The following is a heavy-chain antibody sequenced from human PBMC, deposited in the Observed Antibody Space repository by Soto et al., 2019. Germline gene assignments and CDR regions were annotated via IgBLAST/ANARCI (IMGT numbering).Heavy chain of an antibody. D-gene: IGHD1-26*01. J-gene: IGHJ3*02. CDR2: ISYDGSNK. Sequence: QVQLVESGGGVVQPGRSLRLSCAASGFTFSSYAMHWVRQAPGKGLEWVAVISYDGSNKYYADSVKGRFTISRDNSKNTLYLQMNSLRAEDKAVYYCATSSFTIWGQGTMVTVSS. CDR1: GFTFSSYA. CDR3: ATSSFTI. V-gene: IGHV3-30-3*01.